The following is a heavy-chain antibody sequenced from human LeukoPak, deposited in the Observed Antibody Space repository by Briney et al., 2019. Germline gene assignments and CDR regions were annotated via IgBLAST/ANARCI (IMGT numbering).Heavy chain of an antibody. CDR1: GFTFSSYS. Sequence: GGSLRLSCAASGFTFSSYSMNWVRQAPGKGLEWVSGISGSGGSTYYADSVKGRFTISRDNSKNTLYLQMNSLRAEDTAVYYCAGRLTGSYFDYWGQGTLVTVSS. D-gene: IGHD3-9*01. CDR3: AGRLTGSYFDY. V-gene: IGHV3-23*01. CDR2: ISGSGGST. J-gene: IGHJ4*02.